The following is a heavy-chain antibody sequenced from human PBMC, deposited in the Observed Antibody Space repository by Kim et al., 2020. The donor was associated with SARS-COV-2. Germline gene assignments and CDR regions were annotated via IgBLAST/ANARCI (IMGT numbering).Heavy chain of an antibody. D-gene: IGHD6-13*01. J-gene: IGHJ4*02. Sequence: FQGRVTMTRDTSTSTVYMELSSLRSEDTAVYYCARDSIAAAGTRSFVFDYWGQGTQVTVSS. CDR3: ARDSIAAAGTRSFVFDY. V-gene: IGHV1-46*01.